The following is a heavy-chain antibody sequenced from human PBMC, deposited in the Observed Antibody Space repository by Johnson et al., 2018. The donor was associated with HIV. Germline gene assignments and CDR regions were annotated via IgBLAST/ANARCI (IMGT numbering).Heavy chain of an antibody. D-gene: IGHD6-6*01. CDR3: ARVGQKLVPVPRGAFDI. Sequence: VKLVESGGGVVQPGRSLRLSCAASGFTFSSYAMHWVRQAPGKGLEWVAVISSDGRNKYYADSVTGRFTISRDNSKNTLYLQMNSLRAEDTAVYYCARVGQKLVPVPRGAFDIWGQGTMVTVSS. CDR1: GFTFSSYA. J-gene: IGHJ3*02. V-gene: IGHV3-30*04. CDR2: ISSDGRNK.